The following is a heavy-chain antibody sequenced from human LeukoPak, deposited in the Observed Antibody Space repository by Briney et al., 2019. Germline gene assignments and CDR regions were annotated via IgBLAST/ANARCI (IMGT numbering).Heavy chain of an antibody. D-gene: IGHD2-2*01. V-gene: IGHV3-30*02. CDR2: IRYDGSNK. CDR3: AKDGCSSTSCYPYYFDY. J-gene: IGHJ4*02. CDR1: GFTFSSYG. Sequence: GGSLRLSCAASGFTFSSYGMHWVRQAPGKGLEWVAFIRYDGSNKYYADSVKGRFTISRDNSKNTLYLQMNNLRAEDTAVYYCAKDGCSSTSCYPYYFDYWGQGTLVTVSS.